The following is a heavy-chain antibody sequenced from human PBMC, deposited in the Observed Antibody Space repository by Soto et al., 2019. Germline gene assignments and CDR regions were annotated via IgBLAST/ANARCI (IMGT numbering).Heavy chain of an antibody. CDR1: GGTFSSYA. Sequence: GASVKVSCKASGGTFSSYAISWVRQAPGQGLEWMGGIIPIFGTANYAQKFQGRVTITADRSTSTAYMELSSLRSEDTAVHYCARTEGIAAAGTYYYYGMDVWGQGTTVTVSS. CDR3: ARTEGIAAAGTYYYYGMDV. V-gene: IGHV1-69*06. D-gene: IGHD6-13*01. CDR2: IIPIFGTA. J-gene: IGHJ6*02.